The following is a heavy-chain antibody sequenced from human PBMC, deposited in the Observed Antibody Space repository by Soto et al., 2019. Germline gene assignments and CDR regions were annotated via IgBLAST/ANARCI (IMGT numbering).Heavy chain of an antibody. Sequence: GGSLRLSCAASGFTFDYYAMTWVRQAPGKGLEWVSAITGSGGTTYYADSVKGRFTISRDNSKNTLYLQMNSLRAEDTAVYYCAPLTGIIQWEQQWFDPWGQGTLVTVSS. CDR3: APLTGIIQWEQQWFDP. V-gene: IGHV3-23*01. CDR2: ITGSGGTT. CDR1: GFTFDYYA. J-gene: IGHJ5*02. D-gene: IGHD1-26*01.